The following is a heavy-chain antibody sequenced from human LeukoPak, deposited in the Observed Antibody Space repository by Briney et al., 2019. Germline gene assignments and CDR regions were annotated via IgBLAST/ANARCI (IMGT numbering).Heavy chain of an antibody. V-gene: IGHV1-2*02. D-gene: IGHD1-26*01. J-gene: IGHJ1*01. Sequence: GASVKVSCKASGYTFTGYYMHWMRQAPGQGLEWMGWSNPNSGDTTYAQKFQGRVTMTRDTSISTAYMELSWLRSDDTAVYYCATGEKGHSWWDELHHWGQGTLVTVSS. CDR2: SNPNSGDT. CDR1: GYTFTGYY. CDR3: ATGEKGHSWWDELHH.